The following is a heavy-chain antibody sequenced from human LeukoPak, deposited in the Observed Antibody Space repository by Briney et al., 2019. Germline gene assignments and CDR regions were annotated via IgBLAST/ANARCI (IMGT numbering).Heavy chain of an antibody. Sequence: QPGGSLTLSCAASGFSFSNYGMHWVRQTPGKGLESVAFTRYDGTIKDYADSVKGRFTISRDNSQNVLHLQMNSLRTEDTAVYYCAKELLLGYFYMDVWGKGTTVIVSS. CDR1: GFSFSNYG. CDR3: AKELLLGYFYMDV. J-gene: IGHJ6*03. D-gene: IGHD1-26*01. V-gene: IGHV3-30*02. CDR2: TRYDGTIK.